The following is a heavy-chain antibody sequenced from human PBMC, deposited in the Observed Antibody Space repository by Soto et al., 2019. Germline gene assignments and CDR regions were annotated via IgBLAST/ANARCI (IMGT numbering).Heavy chain of an antibody. CDR1: GGSISSSSYY. V-gene: IGHV4-39*01. J-gene: IGHJ6*03. Sequence: PSETLSLTCTVSGGSISSSSYYWGWIRQPPGKGLEWIGSIYYSGSTYYNPSLKSRVTISVDTSKNQFSLKLSFVTAADTVVYYGARHSDYYYYYMDVWGKGTTVTVSS. CDR3: ARHSDYYYYYMDV. CDR2: IYYSGST.